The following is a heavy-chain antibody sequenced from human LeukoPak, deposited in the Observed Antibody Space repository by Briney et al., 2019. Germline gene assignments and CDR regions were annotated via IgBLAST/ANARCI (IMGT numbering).Heavy chain of an antibody. CDR1: GFTFSSYW. D-gene: IGHD2-2*01. CDR3: ARWSDCSSTRCYVNYFDY. CDR2: IKQDGSEK. J-gene: IGHJ4*02. V-gene: IGHV3-7*01. Sequence: GGSLRLSCAASGFTFSSYWMSWVRQAPVKVLEWVANIKQDGSEKYYVDSVKGRFTISRDNAKNSLYLQMNSLRAEDTAVYYCARWSDCSSTRCYVNYFDYWGQGTLVTVSS.